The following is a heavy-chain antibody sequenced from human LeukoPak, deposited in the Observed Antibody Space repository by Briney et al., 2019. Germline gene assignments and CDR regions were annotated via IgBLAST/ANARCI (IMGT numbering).Heavy chain of an antibody. CDR1: GGSISSYY. D-gene: IGHD3-10*01. Sequence: SETLSLTCTVSGGSISSYYWSWIRQPPGKGLEWIGYIYYSGSTNYNPSLKSRVTISVDTFKNQFSLKLSSVTAADTAVYYCARERVISQGGSGSPDCYFDYWGQGTLVTVSS. J-gene: IGHJ4*02. V-gene: IGHV4-59*01. CDR3: ARERVISQGGSGSPDCYFDY. CDR2: IYYSGST.